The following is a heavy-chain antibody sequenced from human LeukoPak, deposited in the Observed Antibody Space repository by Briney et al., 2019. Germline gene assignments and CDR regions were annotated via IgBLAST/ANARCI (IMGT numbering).Heavy chain of an antibody. V-gene: IGHV3-48*03. D-gene: IGHD3-16*01. CDR1: GFTLSSYE. CDR2: ISSTGSAI. Sequence: GGSLRLSCAPSGFTLSSYEMSWVRQVPGKGLEWVSFISSTGSAIFYADSVKGRFTISRDNAKNSVYLQMNSLRAEDTGVYYCARDASLAGDRVEYWGQGTLVTVSS. CDR3: ARDASLAGDRVEY. J-gene: IGHJ4*02.